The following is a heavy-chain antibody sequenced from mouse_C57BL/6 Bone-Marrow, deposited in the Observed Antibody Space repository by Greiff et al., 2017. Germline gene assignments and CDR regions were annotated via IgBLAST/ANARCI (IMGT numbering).Heavy chain of an antibody. CDR1: GYTFTSYG. CDR2: IYPRSGNT. D-gene: IGHD2-1*01. J-gene: IGHJ1*03. Sequence: VQLQQSGAELVRPGASVKLSCKASGYTFTSYGISWVKQRTGQGLEWIGEIYPRSGNTYYNEKFKGKATLTADKSSSTAYMELRSLTSEDSAVYFCAIWDGNYVWYFYFWGTGTTVTVSS. CDR3: AIWDGNYVWYFYF. V-gene: IGHV1-81*01.